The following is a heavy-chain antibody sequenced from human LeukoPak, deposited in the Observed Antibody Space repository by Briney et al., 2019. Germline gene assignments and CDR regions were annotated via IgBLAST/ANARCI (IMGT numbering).Heavy chain of an antibody. J-gene: IGHJ4*02. CDR3: ARCPRWVSANTFDY. V-gene: IGHV1-2*02. CDR1: GYTFTGYY. CDR2: INPNSGGT. D-gene: IGHD2-8*01. Sequence: ASVKVSCKASGYTFTGYYMHWVRHAPGQGLEWMGWINPNSGGTNYAQKFQGRVTMTRDTSISTAYMELSRLRSDDTAVYYCARCPRWVSANTFDYWGQGTLVTVSS.